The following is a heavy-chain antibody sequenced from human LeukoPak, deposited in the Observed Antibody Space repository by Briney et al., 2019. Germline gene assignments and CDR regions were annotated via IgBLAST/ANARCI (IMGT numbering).Heavy chain of an antibody. CDR2: ITSTYAT. J-gene: IGHJ4*02. V-gene: IGHV3-73*01. Sequence: PGGSLRLSCTASGFTFSASPMHWVRQASGKGLEWVGRITSTYATAYAASVKGRFTISRDDSQGTTYLQMNSLETEDTAVYYCTREGCGATSCYTNDYWGQGTLVTVSS. D-gene: IGHD2-2*02. CDR1: GFTFSASP. CDR3: TREGCGATSCYTNDY.